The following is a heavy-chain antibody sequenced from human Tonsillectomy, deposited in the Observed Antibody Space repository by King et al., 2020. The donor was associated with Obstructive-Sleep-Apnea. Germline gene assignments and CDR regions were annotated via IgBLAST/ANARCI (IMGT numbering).Heavy chain of an antibody. Sequence: QLVQSGGGVVQPGRSLRLSCAASGFTFNNYGMHWVRQAPGQGLEWVAFIRYDGIDAYYADSVKGRFTISKDNSENTLYLQMNSLRAEDTAVFYCAKDGAWFGEQYYFDCGGQGTLVTVPS. J-gene: IGHJ4*02. D-gene: IGHD3-10*01. V-gene: IGHV3-30*02. CDR2: IRYDGIDA. CDR3: AKDGAWFGEQYYFDC. CDR1: GFTFNNYG.